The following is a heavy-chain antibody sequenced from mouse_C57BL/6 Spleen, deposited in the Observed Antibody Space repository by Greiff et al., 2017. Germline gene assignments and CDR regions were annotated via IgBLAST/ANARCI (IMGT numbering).Heavy chain of an antibody. CDR1: GYTFTSYW. J-gene: IGHJ2*01. CDR3: ARCYYGSSRYFDY. V-gene: IGHV1-7*01. CDR2: INPSSGYT. D-gene: IGHD1-1*01. Sequence: VQLQQSGAELAKPGASVKLSCKASGYTFTSYWMHWVKQRPGQGLEWIGYINPSSGYTKYNQKFKDKATLTADKSSSTAYMQLSSLTYEDSAVYYCARCYYGSSRYFDYWGQGTTLTVSS.